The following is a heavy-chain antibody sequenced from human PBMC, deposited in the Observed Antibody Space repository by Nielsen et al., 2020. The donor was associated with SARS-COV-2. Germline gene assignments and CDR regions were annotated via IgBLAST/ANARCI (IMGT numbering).Heavy chain of an antibody. D-gene: IGHD3-22*01. CDR2: IYHSGST. CDR1: GGSISSSNW. J-gene: IGHJ4*02. Sequence: SETLSLTCAVSGGSISSSNWWSWVRQPPGKGLEWIGEIYHSGSTNYNPSLKSRVTISVDKSKNQFSLKLSSVTAADTAVYYCARVRYYDSRGLDYWGQGTLVTVSS. CDR3: ARVRYYDSRGLDY. V-gene: IGHV4-4*02.